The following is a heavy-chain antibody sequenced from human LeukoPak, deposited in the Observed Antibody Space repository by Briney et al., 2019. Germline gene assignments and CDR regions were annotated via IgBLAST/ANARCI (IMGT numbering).Heavy chain of an antibody. J-gene: IGHJ4*02. V-gene: IGHV3-23*01. CDR2: ISANGAKT. CDR3: AKGWSVTMVMAAPGD. CDR1: GFTFNSYA. Sequence: PGGSLRLSCAASGFTFNSYAMSWVRQAPGKGLEWVSGISANGAKTYYADSVKGRFTISRDNSKNTQSLQMNSLRAEDTAFYYCAKGWSVTMVMAAPGDWGQGALVTVSS. D-gene: IGHD3-10*01.